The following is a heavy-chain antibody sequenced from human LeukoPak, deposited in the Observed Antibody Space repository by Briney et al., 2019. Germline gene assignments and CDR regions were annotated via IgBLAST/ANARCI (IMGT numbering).Heavy chain of an antibody. CDR1: GFTFSSYS. CDR3: ARVDSSGYCNTAGCSSNYYYYMDV. CDR2: ISSSSSYI. V-gene: IGHV3-21*01. D-gene: IGHD2-2*03. Sequence: EGSLRLSCAASGFTFSSYSMNWVRQAPGKGLEWVSSISSSSSYIYYADSVKGRFTISRDNAKNSLHLEMNSLRAEDTSVYYCARVDSSGYCNTAGCSSNYYYYMDVWGTGTTVTVSS. J-gene: IGHJ6*03.